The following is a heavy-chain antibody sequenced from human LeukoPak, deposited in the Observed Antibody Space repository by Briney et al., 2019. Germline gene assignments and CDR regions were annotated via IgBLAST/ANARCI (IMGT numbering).Heavy chain of an antibody. CDR1: GYTFTSYG. Sequence: GASVKVSCKASGYTFTSYGISWVRQAPGQGLEWMGWISAYNGNTNYAQKLQGRVTTTTDTSTSTAYMELRSLRSDGTAVYYCARPAHWGSEAFDIWGQGTMVTVSS. D-gene: IGHD7-27*01. J-gene: IGHJ3*02. V-gene: IGHV1-18*01. CDR3: ARPAHWGSEAFDI. CDR2: ISAYNGNT.